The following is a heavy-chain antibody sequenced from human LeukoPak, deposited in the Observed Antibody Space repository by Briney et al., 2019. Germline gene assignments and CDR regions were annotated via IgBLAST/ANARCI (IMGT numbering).Heavy chain of an antibody. D-gene: IGHD5-18*01. J-gene: IGHJ4*02. V-gene: IGHV3-30*04. CDR1: GFTFISYA. CDR2: ISFHGTDT. Sequence: PGGSLRLSCAASGFTFISYAIHWVRQAPGKGLEWVAVISFHGTDTFYADSVKGRFTISRDNSKNTLYLQMSSLRGDDTAVYYCARDSRWIQFDYWGQGTLVTVSS. CDR3: ARDSRWIQFDY.